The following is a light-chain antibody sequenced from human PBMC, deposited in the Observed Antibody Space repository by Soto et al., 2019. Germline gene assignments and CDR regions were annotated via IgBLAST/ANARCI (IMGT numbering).Light chain of an antibody. CDR2: AAS. CDR1: QGISSS. Sequence: DILLTQSPSFLSASVGDRVTITCRASQGISSSLAWYQQKPGKAPKLLIYAASTLQSGVPSRFSGSGSGTEFPLTISSLQPEDFATYYCQQLNSYPRTFGQGTKLEIK. J-gene: IGKJ2*01. V-gene: IGKV1-9*01. CDR3: QQLNSYPRT.